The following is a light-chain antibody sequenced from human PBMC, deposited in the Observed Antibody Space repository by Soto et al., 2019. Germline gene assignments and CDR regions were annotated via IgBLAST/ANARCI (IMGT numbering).Light chain of an antibody. Sequence: DIQMTQSPSSLSASVGDRVTITCRASQSISGHLNWYQHKPGKAPELLIYATSTLHIGVPSRFSGCGSGTDFSLTISSLQPEDFATYYCQQSYSSPRFTFGPGTKVDIK. V-gene: IGKV1-39*01. CDR2: ATS. J-gene: IGKJ3*01. CDR1: QSISGH. CDR3: QQSYSSPRFT.